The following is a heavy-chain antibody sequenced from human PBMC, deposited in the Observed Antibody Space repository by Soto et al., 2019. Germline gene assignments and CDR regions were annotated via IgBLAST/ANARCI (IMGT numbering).Heavy chain of an antibody. CDR1: GGSFTGYY. D-gene: IGHD6-25*01. J-gene: IGHJ4*02. CDR2: ISHSGRT. CDR3: ARTGGRTRYYFDS. V-gene: IGHV4-34*01. Sequence: QVQLQQWGAGLLKPSETLSLTCAVNGGSFTGYYGAWIRQSPGKGLEWIGEISHSGRTNYNPSLKRRVTISVDTSKTQFPLKVSSVTAADTGMYYCARTGGRTRYYFDSWGQGTVVTVSS.